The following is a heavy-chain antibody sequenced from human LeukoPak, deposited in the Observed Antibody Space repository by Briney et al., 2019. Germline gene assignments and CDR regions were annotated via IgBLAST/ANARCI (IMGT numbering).Heavy chain of an antibody. Sequence: GGSLRLSCAASGFTFSSYSMNWVCQAPGKGLEWVLAISSSSSYIYYADSVKGRFTISRDNAKNSLYLQMNSLRAEDTAVYYCARVLGVPAAILGWFDPWGQGTLVTVSS. D-gene: IGHD2-2*02. V-gene: IGHV3-21*01. J-gene: IGHJ5*02. CDR1: GFTFSSYS. CDR2: ISSSSSYI. CDR3: ARVLGVPAAILGWFDP.